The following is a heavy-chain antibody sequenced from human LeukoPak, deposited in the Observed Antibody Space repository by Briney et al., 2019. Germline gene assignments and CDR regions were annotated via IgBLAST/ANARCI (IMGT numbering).Heavy chain of an antibody. CDR2: IYYSGST. CDR1: GGSISSYY. D-gene: IGHD6-13*01. CDR3: ARHKSSSSWYYGFDP. V-gene: IGHV4-59*08. J-gene: IGHJ5*02. Sequence: TSETLSLTCTVSGGSISSYYWSWTRQPPGKGLEWIGYIYYSGSTNYNPSLKSRVTMSVDTSKNQFSLKLSSVTAADTAVYYCARHKSSSSWYYGFDPWGQGTLVTVSS.